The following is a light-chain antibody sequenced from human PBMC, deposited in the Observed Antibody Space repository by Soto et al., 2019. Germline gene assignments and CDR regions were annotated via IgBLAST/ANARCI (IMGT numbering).Light chain of an antibody. V-gene: IGKV1-39*01. CDR3: QQSYSAPFT. CDR2: AAS. CDR1: QSISRY. Sequence: DIQMTQSPSSLSASVGDRVTITCRASQSISRYLNWYQQKPGKAPELLISAASSLESAVPSRFSGSGSGTDFTLTISSLQPGDLATYYCQQSYSAPFTFGPGTKVNIK. J-gene: IGKJ3*01.